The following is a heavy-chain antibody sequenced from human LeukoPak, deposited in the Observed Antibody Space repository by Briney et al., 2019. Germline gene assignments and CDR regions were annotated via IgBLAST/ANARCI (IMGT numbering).Heavy chain of an antibody. CDR3: ARDRTKYCRSTSCPLDY. V-gene: IGHV1-2*02. CDR2: INPNSGGT. J-gene: IGHJ4*02. Sequence: GASVKVSCKASGYTFTVYYIHWVRQAPGQGLEWMGWINPNSGGTNYAQKFQGRVTMTRDTSISTAYMELSRLRSDDTAVYYCARDRTKYCRSTSCPLDYWGQGTLVTVSS. D-gene: IGHD2-2*01. CDR1: GYTFTVYY.